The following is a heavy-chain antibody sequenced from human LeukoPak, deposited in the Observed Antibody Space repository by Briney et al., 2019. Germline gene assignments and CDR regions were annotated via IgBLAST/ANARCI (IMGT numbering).Heavy chain of an antibody. CDR2: MNPNSGNT. CDR1: GYTFTSYD. V-gene: IGHV1-8*01. J-gene: IGHJ4*02. D-gene: IGHD1-26*01. Sequence: ASVMVSCKASGYTFTSYDINWVRQATGQGLEWMGWMNPNSGNTGYAQKFQGRVTMTRNTSISTAYMELSSLRSEDTAVYYCAREASGSYYQNDYWGQGTLVTVSS. CDR3: AREASGSYYQNDY.